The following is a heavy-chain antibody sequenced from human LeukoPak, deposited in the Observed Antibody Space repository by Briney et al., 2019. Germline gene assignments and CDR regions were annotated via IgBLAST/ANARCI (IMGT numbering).Heavy chain of an antibody. J-gene: IGHJ6*04. V-gene: IGHV3-48*03. Sequence: PGGSLRLSCAASGFTFSSYEMNWVRQAPGKGLEWVSYISSSGRTIYYADSVKGRFTISRDNAKNSLYLQMNSLRAEDTAVYYCARDLPITMVRGVILSGGTDVWGKGTTVTVSS. D-gene: IGHD3-10*01. CDR2: ISSSGRTI. CDR3: ARDLPITMVRGVILSGGTDV. CDR1: GFTFSSYE.